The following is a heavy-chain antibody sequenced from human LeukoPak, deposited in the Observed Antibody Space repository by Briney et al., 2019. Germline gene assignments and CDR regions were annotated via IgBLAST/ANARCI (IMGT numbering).Heavy chain of an antibody. CDR3: ARALYYDFWSGYNNWFDP. Sequence: PSETLSLTCTVAGGSISSSSYYWGWIRQPPGKGLEWIGYIYYSGSTNYNPSLKSRVTISVDTSKNQFSLKLSSVTAADTAVYYCARALYYDFWSGYNNWFDPWGQGTLVTVSS. J-gene: IGHJ5*02. D-gene: IGHD3-3*01. V-gene: IGHV4-61*05. CDR1: GGSISSSSYY. CDR2: IYYSGST.